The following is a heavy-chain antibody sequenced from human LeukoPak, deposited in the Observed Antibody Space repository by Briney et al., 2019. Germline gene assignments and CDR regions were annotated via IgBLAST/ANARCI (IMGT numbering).Heavy chain of an antibody. CDR1: RFSFSSYA. J-gene: IGHJ4*02. V-gene: IGHV3-30-3*01. Sequence: PGGSLRLSCAASRFSFSSYALHWVRQAPGKGLEWVAVISYDGSSKYYADSVKGRFTISRDNSKNTLSLQMDSLRAEDTALYSRARVRTAWYGGTFNYWGQGTLVTVSS. CDR2: ISYDGSSK. CDR3: ARVRTAWYGGTFNY. D-gene: IGHD3-10*01.